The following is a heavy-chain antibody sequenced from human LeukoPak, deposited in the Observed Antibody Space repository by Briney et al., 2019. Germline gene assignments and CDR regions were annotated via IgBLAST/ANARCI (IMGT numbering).Heavy chain of an antibody. J-gene: IGHJ4*02. V-gene: IGHV1-69*04. Sequence: SVKLSCKASGGTFSSYAISWVRQAPGQGLEWMGRIIPILGIANYAQKFQGRVTITADKSTSTAYMELSSLRSEDTAVYYCARDHRDDSFGYWGQGTLVTVSS. CDR3: ARDHRDDSFGY. D-gene: IGHD3-3*01. CDR2: IIPILGIA. CDR1: GGTFSSYA.